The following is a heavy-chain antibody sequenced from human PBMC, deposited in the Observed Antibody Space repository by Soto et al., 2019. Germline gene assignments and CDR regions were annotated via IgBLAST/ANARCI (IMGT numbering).Heavy chain of an antibody. J-gene: IGHJ6*02. V-gene: IGHV1-69*01. CDR3: ARALGDQRRFLEWLTYYSNGMDV. Sequence: QVQLVQSGAEVKKPGSSVKVSCKASGYMFSSYAISWVRQAPGHGLEWMGGIVPILRTPNYSQKFQGRVTITADESTSTVSMELRNLRSDATAVYFCARALGDQRRFLEWLTYYSNGMDVWGQGTTITVSS. CDR2: IVPILRTP. D-gene: IGHD3-3*01. CDR1: GYMFSSYA.